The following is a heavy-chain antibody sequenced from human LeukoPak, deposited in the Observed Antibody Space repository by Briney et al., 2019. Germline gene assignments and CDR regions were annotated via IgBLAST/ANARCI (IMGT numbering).Heavy chain of an antibody. CDR3: AKFQGYSGYELDY. J-gene: IGHJ4*02. Sequence: GESLKISCKASGYSFTNYWIGWVRQMPGKGLEWVAMINPDDTNIAYSPSFQGQVTISADRSISTAYLQWSSLKASDTAMYYCAKFQGYSGYELDYWGQGTLVTVSS. CDR2: INPDDTNI. V-gene: IGHV5-51*01. D-gene: IGHD5-12*01. CDR1: GYSFTNYW.